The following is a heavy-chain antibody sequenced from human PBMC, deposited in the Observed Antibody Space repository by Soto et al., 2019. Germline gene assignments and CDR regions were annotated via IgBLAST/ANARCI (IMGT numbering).Heavy chain of an antibody. CDR2: INAYNGNT. J-gene: IGHJ4*02. Sequence: QVQLVQSGAEVKKPGASVKVSCKASGYTFTSYGITWVRQAPGQGLEWMGWINAYNGNTNYAQKLQGRVTMTTDASTSAAYMEMRRLRSDDPAVYYCARDQSYGGAFDFWGQGTLVTVSS. V-gene: IGHV1-18*01. D-gene: IGHD2-21*01. CDR1: GYTFTSYG. CDR3: ARDQSYGGAFDF.